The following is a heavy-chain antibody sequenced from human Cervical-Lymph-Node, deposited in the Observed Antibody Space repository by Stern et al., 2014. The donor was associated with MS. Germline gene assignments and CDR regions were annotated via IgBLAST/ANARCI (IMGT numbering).Heavy chain of an antibody. CDR3: ARGVGDY. D-gene: IGHD3-16*01. Sequence: EMQLVESGGGLVQPGGSLRLSCAASGFNFSSYWMHWVRQFPEKGLFWVSQINRDGSDKSYADSVKGRFSISRDNIRNMLYLRMTSLRAEDTAVYYCARGVGDYWGQGARVTVSS. V-gene: IGHV3-74*02. J-gene: IGHJ4*02. CDR2: INRDGSDK. CDR1: GFNFSSYW.